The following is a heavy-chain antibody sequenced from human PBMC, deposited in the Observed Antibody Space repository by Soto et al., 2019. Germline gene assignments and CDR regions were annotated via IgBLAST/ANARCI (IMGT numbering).Heavy chain of an antibody. D-gene: IGHD1-26*01. CDR3: AREEVGTVYFDY. J-gene: IGHJ4*02. CDR2: MSYDGSNE. CDR1: GFTFSRHA. V-gene: IGHV3-30-3*01. Sequence: QVQLVESGGGVVQPGRSLRLSCAASGFTFSRHAMHWVRQAPGKGLEWVAVMSYDGSNEYYADSVKGRFTVSRDNSKNTLYLQMNSLRTEDTAVFYCAREEVGTVYFDYWCQGTLVTVSS.